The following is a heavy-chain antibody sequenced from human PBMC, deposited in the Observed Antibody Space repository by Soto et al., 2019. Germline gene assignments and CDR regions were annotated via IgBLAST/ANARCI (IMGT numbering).Heavy chain of an antibody. CDR2: VYYSGST. D-gene: IGHD2-15*01. Sequence: SETLSLTCTVARGSIRSYNWSWIRQPPGNGLEWIGYVYYSGSTNYNPSLKSRVTISVDTSKNQFSLKLSSVTAADTDVYYCARARYCSGGSCYSPWYYYYYMDVWGKGTTVT. J-gene: IGHJ6*03. CDR1: RGSIRSYN. V-gene: IGHV4-59*01. CDR3: ARARYCSGGSCYSPWYYYYYMDV.